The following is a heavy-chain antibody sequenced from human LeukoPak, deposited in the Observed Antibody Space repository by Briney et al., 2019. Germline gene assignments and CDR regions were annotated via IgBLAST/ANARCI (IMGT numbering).Heavy chain of an antibody. Sequence: SETLSLTCTVSGGSISSSSYYWGWIRQPPGKGLEWIGSIYYSGSTYYNPSLKSRVTISVDTSKNQFSLKLSSVTAADTAVYYCASDQLLLNALDYWGQGTLVTVSS. CDR3: ASDQLLLNALDY. D-gene: IGHD2-2*01. CDR1: GGSISSSSYY. CDR2: IYYSGST. J-gene: IGHJ4*02. V-gene: IGHV4-39*01.